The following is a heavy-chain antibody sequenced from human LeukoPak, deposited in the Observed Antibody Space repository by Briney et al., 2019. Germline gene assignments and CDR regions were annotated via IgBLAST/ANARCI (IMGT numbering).Heavy chain of an antibody. CDR1: GFTFSSYG. V-gene: IGHV3-30*03. CDR2: ISYDGSNK. J-gene: IGHJ4*02. Sequence: GRSLRLSCAASGFTFSSYGMHWVRQAPGKGLEWVAVISYDGSNKYYADSVKGRFTISRDNSKNTLYLQMNSLRAEDTAVYYCAYGSGSYSPYRYWGQGTLVTVSS. CDR3: AYGSGSYSPYRY. D-gene: IGHD3-10*01.